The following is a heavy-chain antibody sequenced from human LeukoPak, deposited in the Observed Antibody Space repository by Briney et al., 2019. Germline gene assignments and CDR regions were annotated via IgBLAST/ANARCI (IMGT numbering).Heavy chain of an antibody. CDR3: ANRYSSGYRRAFDI. CDR1: GGSFSGYY. V-gene: IGHV4-34*01. J-gene: IGHJ3*02. Sequence: SETLSLTCAVYGGSFSGYYWSWIRQPPGKGLEWIGEINHSGSTNYNPSLKSRVTISVDTSKNQFSLKLSSVTAADTAVYYCANRYSSGYRRAFDIWSQGTMVTVSS. D-gene: IGHD6-19*01. CDR2: INHSGST.